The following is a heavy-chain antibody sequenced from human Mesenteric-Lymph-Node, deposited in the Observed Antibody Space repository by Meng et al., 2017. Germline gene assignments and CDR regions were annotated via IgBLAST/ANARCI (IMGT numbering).Heavy chain of an antibody. J-gene: IGHJ4*02. CDR3: TRVRGSSWDDSYFVL. CDR1: GITLSDHY. CDR2: SRDKDSGYTT. V-gene: IGHV3-72*01. Sequence: GESLKISCAASGITLSDHYLDWVRQAPGEGLEWVGRSRDKDSGYTTEYAASVKGRFTNSRDGAGNSLYLQMNSLTTEDTAMYYCTRVRGSSWDDSYFVLWGQGALVTVSS. D-gene: IGHD6-13*01.